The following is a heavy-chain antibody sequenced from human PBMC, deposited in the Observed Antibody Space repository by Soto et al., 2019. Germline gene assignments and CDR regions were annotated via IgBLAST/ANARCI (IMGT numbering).Heavy chain of an antibody. CDR2: IYYSGST. V-gene: IGHV4-59*01. CDR1: SGSIKLWY. D-gene: IGHD3-9*01. Sequence: ETQSLTFTVSSGSIKLWYCTVIRQPPGKGLEWIGYIYYSGSTHYNPYLKSRVTISVDTSKNQFSLKLNSVTAADTAVYYCARTYYDILTGYRFDSWGPGTLVTVS. CDR3: ARTYYDILTGYRFDS. J-gene: IGHJ4*02.